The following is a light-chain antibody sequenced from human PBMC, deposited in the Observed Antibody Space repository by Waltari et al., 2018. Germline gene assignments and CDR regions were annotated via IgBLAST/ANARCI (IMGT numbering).Light chain of an antibody. Sequence: QSVFTQPPPVSPAPAQKVTISFPGSSSIIVMNYVTWNQNVPGTAHKLLIYDKNKRPSGIPDRFSGSKSGTSATLGITGLQTGDETDYYCGTWDSSLSVLVFGGGTKLTVL. J-gene: IGLJ3*02. CDR3: GTWDSSLSVLV. V-gene: IGLV1-51*01. CDR2: DKN. CDR1: SSIIVMNY.